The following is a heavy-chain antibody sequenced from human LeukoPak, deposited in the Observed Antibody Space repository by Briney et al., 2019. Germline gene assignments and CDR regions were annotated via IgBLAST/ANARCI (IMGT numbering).Heavy chain of an antibody. Sequence: ASVKVSCKASGYTFTGYYMHWVRQAPGQGLEWMGWINPNSGGTNYAQKFQGRVTMTRDTSISTAYMELSRLRSDDTAVYYCARDWGIVVVPAATGGFDPWGQGTLVTVSS. D-gene: IGHD2-2*01. CDR1: GYTFTGYY. CDR3: ARDWGIVVVPAATGGFDP. V-gene: IGHV1-2*02. CDR2: INPNSGGT. J-gene: IGHJ5*02.